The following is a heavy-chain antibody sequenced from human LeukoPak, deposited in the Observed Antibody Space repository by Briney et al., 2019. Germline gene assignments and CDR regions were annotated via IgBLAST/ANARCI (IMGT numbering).Heavy chain of an antibody. D-gene: IGHD2-15*01. V-gene: IGHV4-39*01. J-gene: IGHJ4*02. CDR2: IYYSGST. Sequence: SETLSLTCTVSGGSISSSSYYWGWIRQPPGKGLEWIGSIYYSGSTYYNPSLKSRVTISVDTSKNQFSLKLSSVTAADTAVYYCARAPRGYCSGGSCSYFDYWGQGTLVTVSS. CDR3: ARAPRGYCSGGSCSYFDY. CDR1: GGSISSSSYY.